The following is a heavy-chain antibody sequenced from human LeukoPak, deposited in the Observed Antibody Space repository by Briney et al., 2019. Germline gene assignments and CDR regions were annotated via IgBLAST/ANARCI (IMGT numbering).Heavy chain of an antibody. CDR2: IYYSGST. CDR3: ASGSNYYYYGMDV. J-gene: IGHJ6*02. CDR1: GGSISSYY. Sequence: SETLSVTCTVSGGSISSYYWSWIRQPPGNGLEWIGYIYYSGSTNYNPSLKSRVTISVDTSKNQFSLKLSSVTAADTAVYYCASGSNYYYYGMDVWGQGTTVTVSS. V-gene: IGHV4-59*08. D-gene: IGHD1-26*01.